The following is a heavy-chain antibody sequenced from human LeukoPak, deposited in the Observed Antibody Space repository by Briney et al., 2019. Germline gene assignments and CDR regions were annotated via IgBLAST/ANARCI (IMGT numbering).Heavy chain of an antibody. Sequence: ASVKVSCKASGGTFSSYAISWVRQAPGQGLEWMGGIIPILGTVNYAQKFQGRVTITADKSTSTAYMELSSLRSEDTAVYYCARSLFRFLEWSYRSYYHYYMDVWGKGTTVTVSS. D-gene: IGHD3-3*01. CDR3: ARSLFRFLEWSYRSYYHYYMDV. V-gene: IGHV1-69*10. CDR2: IIPILGTV. CDR1: GGTFSSYA. J-gene: IGHJ6*03.